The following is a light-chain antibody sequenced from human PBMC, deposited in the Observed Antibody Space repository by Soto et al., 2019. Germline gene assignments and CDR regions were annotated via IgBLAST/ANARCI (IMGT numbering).Light chain of an antibody. CDR2: NHD. J-gene: IGLJ3*02. V-gene: IGLV1-47*02. Sequence: QSVVTQPPSASGTPGQRVTISCSGSRSNIGTNDVYWFQQLPGTAHKLLIYNHDRRPSGVPDRFSGSTSGTSASLAISGLQSEDEVDYYCATWDVTLSGLVFGGGTKMAVL. CDR1: RSNIGTND. CDR3: ATWDVTLSGLV.